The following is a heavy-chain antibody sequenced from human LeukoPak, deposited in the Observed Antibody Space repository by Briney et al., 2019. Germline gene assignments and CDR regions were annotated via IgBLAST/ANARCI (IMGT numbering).Heavy chain of an antibody. V-gene: IGHV3-66*01. J-gene: IGHJ6*02. CDR2: IYSGGRT. CDR3: ARDGSSGGSCPYYHYYYGMDV. D-gene: IGHD2-15*01. CDR1: GFTLSNNY. Sequence: GGSLRLSCAASGFTLSNNYMNWVRQAPGKGLEWVTVIYSGGRTYYADSVKGGFTISGDASKNTGFFQMHSLRAEDTPIYYCARDGSSGGSCPYYHYYYGMDVWGQGTTVTVSS.